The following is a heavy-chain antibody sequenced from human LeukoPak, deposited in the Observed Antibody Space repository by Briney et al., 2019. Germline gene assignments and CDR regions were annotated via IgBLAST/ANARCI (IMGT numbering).Heavy chain of an antibody. CDR3: VSTSLRYFDWLPDPLDY. V-gene: IGHV3-23*01. D-gene: IGHD3-9*01. CDR1: GFTFSSYA. J-gene: IGHJ4*02. CDR2: ISGSGGST. Sequence: PGGSLRLSCAASGFTFSSYAMSWVRQAPGKGLEWVSAISGSGGSTYYADSVKGRFTISRDNSKNTLYLQMNSLRAEDTAVYYCVSTSLRYFDWLPDPLDYWGQGTLVTVSS.